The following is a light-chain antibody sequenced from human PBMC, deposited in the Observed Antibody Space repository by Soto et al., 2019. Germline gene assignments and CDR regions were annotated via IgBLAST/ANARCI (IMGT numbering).Light chain of an antibody. CDR1: SSSVGGNS. CDR3: SAWDGSLSGVV. J-gene: IGLJ3*02. V-gene: IGLV1-47*01. CDR2: KDH. Sequence: QAVVTQPPSASGTPGQRVTISCSGSSSSVGGNSVYWYQQFPGTAPKLLIYKDHQRPSGVPDRFSASKFGTSASLAISGLRSEDEADYYCSAWDGSLSGVVFGGGTKLTVL.